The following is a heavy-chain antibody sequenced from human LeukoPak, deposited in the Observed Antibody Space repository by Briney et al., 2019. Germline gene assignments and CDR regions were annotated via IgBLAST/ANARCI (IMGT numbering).Heavy chain of an antibody. CDR2: IYPGDSDT. CDR3: ARRGAGLSSTLYYKEFYFDY. V-gene: IGHV5-51*01. CDR1: GYSFTSYW. J-gene: IGHJ4*02. Sequence: GESLKISCKGSGYSFTSYWIGWVRQLPGKGLEWMGIIYPGDSDTRYSPSFQGQVTISADKSISTAYLQWSSLKASDTAMYYCARRGAGLSSTLYYKEFYFDYWGQGTLVTVSS. D-gene: IGHD2-8*01.